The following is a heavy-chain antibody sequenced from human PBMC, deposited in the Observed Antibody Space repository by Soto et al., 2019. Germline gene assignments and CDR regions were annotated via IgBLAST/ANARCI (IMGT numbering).Heavy chain of an antibody. CDR2: SWDDGSTE. Sequence: QVQLVESGGGVVQPGRSLRLSCAASGFTFSSYGFHWVRQAPGKGLEWVAVSWDDGSTEYYADSVKGRFSISRDNSKTTMYLQRNSLRAEDTDVYYCAINFDSSNWSPLRDWGQGTLVTVSS. D-gene: IGHD6-13*01. J-gene: IGHJ4*02. CDR3: AINFDSSNWSPLRD. CDR1: GFTFSSYG. V-gene: IGHV3-33*01.